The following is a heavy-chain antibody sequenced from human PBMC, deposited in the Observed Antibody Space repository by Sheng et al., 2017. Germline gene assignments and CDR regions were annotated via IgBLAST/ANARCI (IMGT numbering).Heavy chain of an antibody. J-gene: IGHJ4*02. Sequence: LQLQESGPGLAKAFGDPCYSLTLSLVAPSVVLLTSGAGSVSPQGRDCSGLGASIIVGAPTTDPSLKSRVTVXVDTSKNQFSLKLSSVTAADTAVYYCASSKGEVGRFDYWGQGTLVAVSS. CDR3: ASSKGEVGRFDY. D-gene: IGHD3-10*01. CDR2: SIIVGAP. V-gene: IGHV4-39*07. CDR1: VAPSVVLLTS.